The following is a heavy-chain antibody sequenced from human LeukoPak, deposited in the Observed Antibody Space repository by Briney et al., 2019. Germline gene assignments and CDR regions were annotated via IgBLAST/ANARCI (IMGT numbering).Heavy chain of an antibody. CDR1: GFTVSSNY. CDR3: ARDNYDSSGPYYFDY. CDR2: ISGSGGST. D-gene: IGHD3-22*01. Sequence: GGSLRLSCAASGFTVSSNYMSWVRQAPGKGLEWVSAISGSGGSTYYADSVKGRFTISRDNARNSLYLQMNSLRAEDTAVYYCARDNYDSSGPYYFDYWGQGTLVTVSS. J-gene: IGHJ4*02. V-gene: IGHV3-11*04.